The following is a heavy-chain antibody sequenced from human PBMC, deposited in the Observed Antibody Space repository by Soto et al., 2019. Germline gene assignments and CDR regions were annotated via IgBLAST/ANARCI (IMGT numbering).Heavy chain of an antibody. D-gene: IGHD4-4*01. CDR2: INHSGST. CDR3: ARDGGVTLNWFDP. Sequence: QVQLQQWGAGLLKPSETLSLTCAVYGGSFSGEYWSWVRQPPGKGLEWIGEINHSGSTNYSPCLKGRVTISVDTSNNQFSLKLSSVTAADTAVYYCARDGGVTLNWFDPWGQGTLVTVSS. CDR1: GGSFSGEY. J-gene: IGHJ5*02. V-gene: IGHV4-34*01.